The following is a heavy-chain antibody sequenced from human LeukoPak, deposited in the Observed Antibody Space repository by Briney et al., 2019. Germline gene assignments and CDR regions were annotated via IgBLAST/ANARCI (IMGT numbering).Heavy chain of an antibody. CDR2: ISGSGGST. CDR1: GFTFSSYA. V-gene: IGHV3-23*01. Sequence: PGGSLRLSCAASGFTFSSYAMSWVRQAPGKGLEWVSAISGSGGSTYYADSVKGRFTISRDNSKNTLYLQMNSLRAEDTAVYYCAKDRQGRYCGGDCYPYYFDYWGQGTLVTVSS. J-gene: IGHJ4*02. CDR3: AKDRQGRYCGGDCYPYYFDY. D-gene: IGHD2-21*02.